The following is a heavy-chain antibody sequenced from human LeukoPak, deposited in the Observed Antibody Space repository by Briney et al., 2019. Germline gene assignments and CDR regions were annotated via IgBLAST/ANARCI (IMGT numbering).Heavy chain of an antibody. CDR3: AKDSKGSGTYYDRYFDY. V-gene: IGHV3-30*18. CDR2: ISYDERDE. D-gene: IGHD3-10*01. CDR1: GFTFSRSG. Sequence: HSGGSLRLSCAASGFTFSRSGIHWVRQAPGRGLEWVAVISYDERDEYYTDSVKGRFTISRDNSKNTLYLQMNSLRAEDTAVYYCAKDSKGSGTYYDRYFDYWGQGTLVTVSS. J-gene: IGHJ4*02.